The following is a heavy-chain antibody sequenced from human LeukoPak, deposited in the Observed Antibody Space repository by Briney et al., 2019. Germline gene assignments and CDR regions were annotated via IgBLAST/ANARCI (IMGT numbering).Heavy chain of an antibody. CDR3: ARHKRGYSGFGY. J-gene: IGHJ4*02. D-gene: IGHD5-12*01. CDR1: GGSISSGDYY. V-gene: IGHV4-61*08. Sequence: SQTLSLTCTVSGGSISSGDYYWSWIRQPPGKGLEWIGYIYYSGSTNYNPSLKSRVTISVDTSKNQFSLKLSSVTAADTAVYYCARHKRGYSGFGYWGQGTLVTVSS. CDR2: IYYSGST.